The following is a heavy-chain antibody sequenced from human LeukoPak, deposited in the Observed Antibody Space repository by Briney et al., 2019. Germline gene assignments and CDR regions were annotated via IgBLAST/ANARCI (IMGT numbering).Heavy chain of an antibody. CDR3: AMGDSSGWYFDY. D-gene: IGHD6-19*01. CDR1: GFIFVDYA. CDR2: ISWNSGSV. V-gene: IGHV3-9*01. J-gene: IGHJ4*02. Sequence: GGSLRLSRAASGFIFVDYAMHWVRQAPGKGLEWVSGISWNSGSVGYADSVKGRFTISRDNAKNSLFLQMNSLRAEDTALYYCAMGDSSGWYFDYWGQGTLVTVSS.